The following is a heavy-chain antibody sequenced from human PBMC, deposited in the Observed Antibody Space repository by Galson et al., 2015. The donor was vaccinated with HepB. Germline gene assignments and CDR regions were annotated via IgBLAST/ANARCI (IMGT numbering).Heavy chain of an antibody. CDR3: ANRRGRMFQFSNHYSYCAMDV. CDR2: IIGSGGST. D-gene: IGHD3-10*02. V-gene: IGHV3-23*01. CDR1: GITFTSYA. J-gene: IGHJ6*02. Sequence: SLRLSCAASGITFTSYAMSWVRQAPGKGLEWVSGIIGSGGSTYYADSVEGRFTISRDNSKNTLFLQMNNVRAEDTAVYYCANRRGRMFQFSNHYSYCAMDVWGQGTTVTVSS.